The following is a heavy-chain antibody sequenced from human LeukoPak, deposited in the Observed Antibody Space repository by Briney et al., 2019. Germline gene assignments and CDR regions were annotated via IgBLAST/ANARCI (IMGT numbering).Heavy chain of an antibody. D-gene: IGHD3-10*01. CDR2: INHSGST. CDR3: ASTSVTMVRGVGFDY. V-gene: IGHV4-34*01. J-gene: IGHJ4*02. Sequence: PGGSLRLSCAASGFTLSSYGMNWLRQSPGKGLEWIGEINHSGSTNYNPSLKSRVTISVDTSQKQFSLRLTSLRAADTAVYYCASTSVTMVRGVGFDYWGQGTLVTVSS. CDR1: GFTLSSYG.